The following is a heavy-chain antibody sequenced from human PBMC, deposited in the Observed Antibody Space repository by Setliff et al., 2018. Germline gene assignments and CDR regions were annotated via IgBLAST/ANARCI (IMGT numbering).Heavy chain of an antibody. Sequence: PSETLSLTCSVSGASISSGNDFWNWIRQPPGKGLEWIGSIFHSGSTYYSPSLKSRVTISVDTSKNQFSLKLTSVTAADTAVYYCARDVEAYSYGAGWFDPWGQGTLVTVSS. CDR1: GASISSGNDF. V-gene: IGHV4-39*02. D-gene: IGHD5-18*01. CDR3: ARDVEAYSYGAGWFDP. J-gene: IGHJ5*02. CDR2: IFHSGST.